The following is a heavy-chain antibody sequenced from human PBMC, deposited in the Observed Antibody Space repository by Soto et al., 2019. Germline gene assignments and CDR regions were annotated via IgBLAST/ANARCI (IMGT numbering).Heavy chain of an antibody. J-gene: IGHJ4*02. Sequence: EVQLVETGGGLIQPGGSLRLSCAASGFSVSSNYMSWVRQAPGKGLEWVSVIYSGGSTYYADSVKGRFTISRDNSKNTLYLQMNSLRAEDTAVYYCARMHSSGWYWGYFDYWGQGTLVTVSS. V-gene: IGHV3-53*02. CDR1: GFSVSSNY. CDR2: IYSGGST. D-gene: IGHD6-19*01. CDR3: ARMHSSGWYWGYFDY.